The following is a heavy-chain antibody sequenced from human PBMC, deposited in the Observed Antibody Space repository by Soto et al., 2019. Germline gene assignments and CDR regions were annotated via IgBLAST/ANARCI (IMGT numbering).Heavy chain of an antibody. D-gene: IGHD2-21*02. CDR3: ARVGCGGDCYYYYYYGMDV. CDR1: GYSFTSYW. CDR2: IYPGDSDT. J-gene: IGHJ6*02. Sequence: PGESLKISCKGSGYSFTSYWIGWVRQMPGKGLEWMGIIYPGDSDTRYSPSFQGQVTISADKSISTAYLQWSSLKASDTAMYYCARVGCGGDCYYYYYYGMDVWGPGTRVTVSS. V-gene: IGHV5-51*01.